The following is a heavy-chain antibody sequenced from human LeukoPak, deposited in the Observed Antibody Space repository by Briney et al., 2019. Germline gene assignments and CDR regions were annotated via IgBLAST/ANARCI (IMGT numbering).Heavy chain of an antibody. J-gene: IGHJ4*02. CDR1: AGSISSTSHH. Sequence: SETLSLTCXVSAGSISSTSHHWGWIRQSPGKGLEWIGSLFSGRTTYYNPSLDSRVTISVVTSKNQFSLQLNFVTAADTAVYYCVRHDGRGGATMGALDSWGQGSLVTVSS. CDR3: VRHDGRGGATMGALDS. V-gene: IGHV4-39*01. CDR2: LFSGRTT. D-gene: IGHD5-12*01.